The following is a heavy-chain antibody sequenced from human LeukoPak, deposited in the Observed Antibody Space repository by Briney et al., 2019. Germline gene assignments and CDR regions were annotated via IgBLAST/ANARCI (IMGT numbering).Heavy chain of an antibody. CDR2: IWYDGSNK. CDR3: ARERRTVTYGPGEGATTYYFDY. J-gene: IGHJ4*02. D-gene: IGHD1-26*01. V-gene: IGHV3-33*01. Sequence: GRSLRLSCAASGFTFSSYGMHWVRQAPGKGLEWVAVIWYDGSNKYYADSVKGRFTISRDNSKNTLYLQMNSLRAEDTAVYYCARERRTVTYGPGEGATTYYFDYWGQGTLVTVSS. CDR1: GFTFSSYG.